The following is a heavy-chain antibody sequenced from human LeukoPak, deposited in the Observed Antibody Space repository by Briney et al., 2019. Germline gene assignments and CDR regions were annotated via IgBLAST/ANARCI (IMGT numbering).Heavy chain of an antibody. CDR1: GFTFSSFD. Sequence: PGGSLRLSCAASGFTFSSFDRSWVRQPPGKGLEWVSGISASGGGTYYADAVKGRFTISKDNSTSTLYLQMNSLRAEDTAIYYCAKPLSALATGSWGQGTLVTVSS. CDR3: AKPLSALATGS. CDR2: ISASGGGT. V-gene: IGHV3-23*01. J-gene: IGHJ4*02. D-gene: IGHD6-13*01.